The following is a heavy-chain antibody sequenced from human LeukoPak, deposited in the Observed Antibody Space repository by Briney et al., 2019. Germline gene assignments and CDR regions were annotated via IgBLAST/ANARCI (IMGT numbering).Heavy chain of an antibody. Sequence: ASVKVSCKASGYTFTSYGISWVRQAPGQGLEWMGWISAYNGNTNYAQKLQGRVTMTTDTSTSTAYMEPRSLRSDDTAVYYCARDLGIAAAGTHDYLGQGTLVTVSS. CDR1: GYTFTSYG. J-gene: IGHJ4*02. D-gene: IGHD6-13*01. CDR2: ISAYNGNT. V-gene: IGHV1-18*01. CDR3: ARDLGIAAAGTHDY.